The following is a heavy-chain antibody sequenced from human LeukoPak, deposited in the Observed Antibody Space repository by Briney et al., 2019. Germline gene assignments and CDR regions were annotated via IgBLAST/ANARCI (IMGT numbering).Heavy chain of an antibody. V-gene: IGHV4-4*07. D-gene: IGHD5-18*01. J-gene: IGHJ4*02. CDR2: IYTSGST. CDR3: ARDGGYSYGYYFDN. Sequence: PSETLSLTCTVSGGSISRYYWSWIRQPAGKGLEWIGRIYTSGSTNYNPSLKSRVTMSLDTSKKQFYLRLSSVTAADTAVYYCARDGGYSYGYYFDNWGQGTLVTVSS. CDR1: GGSISRYY.